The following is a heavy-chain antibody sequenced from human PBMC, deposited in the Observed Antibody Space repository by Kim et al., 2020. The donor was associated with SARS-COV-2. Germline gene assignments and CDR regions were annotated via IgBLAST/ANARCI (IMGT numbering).Heavy chain of an antibody. CDR1: GDSVSSNSAA. CDR3: ARDVLSQRWLQPGGFDY. V-gene: IGHV6-1*01. CDR2: TYYRSKWYN. Sequence: SQTLSLTCAISGDSVSSNSAAWNWIRQSPSRGLEWLGRTYYRSKWYNDYAVSVKSRITINPDTSKNQFSLQLNSVTPEDTAVYYCARDVLSQRWLQPGGFDYWGQGTLVTVSS. J-gene: IGHJ4*02. D-gene: IGHD5-12*01.